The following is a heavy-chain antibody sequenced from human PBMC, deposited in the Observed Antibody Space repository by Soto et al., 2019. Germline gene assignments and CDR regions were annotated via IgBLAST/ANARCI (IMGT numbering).Heavy chain of an antibody. CDR2: INSDGSST. J-gene: IGHJ5*02. D-gene: IGHD3-3*01. V-gene: IGHV3-74*01. Sequence: GGSLRLSCAASGFTFSSYWMHWVRQAPGKGLVWVSRINSDGSSTSYADSVKGRFTISRDNAKNTLYLQMNSLRAEDTAVYYCARDWTIFGVVRRSNWFDPWGQGTLVTVSS. CDR1: GFTFSSYW. CDR3: ARDWTIFGVVRRSNWFDP.